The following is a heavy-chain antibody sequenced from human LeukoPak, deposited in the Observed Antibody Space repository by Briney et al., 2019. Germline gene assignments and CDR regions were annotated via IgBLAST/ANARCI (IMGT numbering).Heavy chain of an antibody. J-gene: IGHJ4*02. CDR1: EFTFSNYW. CDR3: ARDVGYFRFDY. Sequence: GGSLRLSCAASEFTFSNYWMTWVRQAPGTGLEWVANIKEDGSDKYYVDSVKGRFTISRDNAKNSLYLQMNNLRAEDTAVYYCARDVGYFRFDYWGQGTLVTVSS. CDR2: IKEDGSDK. V-gene: IGHV3-7*01. D-gene: IGHD5-18*01.